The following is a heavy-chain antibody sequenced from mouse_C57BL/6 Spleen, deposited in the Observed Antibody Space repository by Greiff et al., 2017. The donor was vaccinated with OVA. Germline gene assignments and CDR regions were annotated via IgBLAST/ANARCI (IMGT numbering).Heavy chain of an antibody. CDR2: IYPGSGST. J-gene: IGHJ3*01. Sequence: VQLQQPGAELVKPGASVKMSCKASGYTFTSYWITWVKQRPGQGLEWIGYIYPGSGSTNYNEQFKSKVTLTVDPSSSPAYMQLSSLTSEDSAVYYCARDYYPEGFADWGQGTLVTVSA. CDR1: GYTFTSYW. D-gene: IGHD2-1*01. V-gene: IGHV1-55*01. CDR3: ARDYYPEGFAD.